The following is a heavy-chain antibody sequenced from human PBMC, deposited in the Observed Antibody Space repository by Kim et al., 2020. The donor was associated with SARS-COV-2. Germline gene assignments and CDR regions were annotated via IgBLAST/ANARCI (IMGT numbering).Heavy chain of an antibody. CDR3: ARGGLTAAGLFDY. V-gene: IGHV4-59*01. D-gene: IGHD6-13*01. Sequence: SETLSLTCTVSGGSISSYYWSWIRQPPGKGLEWIGYIYYSGSTNYNPSLKSRVTISVDTSKNQFSLKLSSVTAADTAVYYCARGGLTAAGLFDYWGQGTLGTVSS. J-gene: IGHJ4*02. CDR1: GGSISSYY. CDR2: IYYSGST.